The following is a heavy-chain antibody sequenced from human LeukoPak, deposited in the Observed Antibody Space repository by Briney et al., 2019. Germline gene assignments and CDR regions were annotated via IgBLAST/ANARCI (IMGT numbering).Heavy chain of an antibody. J-gene: IGHJ4*02. CDR2: ISGSGGST. Sequence: GGSLRLSCAASGFTFSSYAMSWVRQAPGKGLEWVSGISGSGGSTYYADSVKGRFTISRDNSKNTLYLQMDSLRAEDTAVYYCAKDPNPREYQLLYGYWRQGTLVTVSS. CDR1: GFTFSSYA. CDR3: AKDPNPREYQLLYGY. D-gene: IGHD2-2*02. V-gene: IGHV3-23*01.